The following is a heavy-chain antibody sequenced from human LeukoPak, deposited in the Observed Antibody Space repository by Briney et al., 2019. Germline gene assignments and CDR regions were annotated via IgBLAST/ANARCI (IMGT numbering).Heavy chain of an antibody. CDR3: ARGGLTAGFDY. CDR2: INREGSQI. CDR1: GFTLTTSW. J-gene: IGHJ4*02. Sequence: GGSLRLSCAASGFTLTTSWMTWVRQAPGKGLEWVTNINREGSQIDYMDSVKGRSTISRDSANNALYLQMNSLRAEDTAVYYCARGGLTAGFDYWGQGTLVTVSS. V-gene: IGHV3-7*01.